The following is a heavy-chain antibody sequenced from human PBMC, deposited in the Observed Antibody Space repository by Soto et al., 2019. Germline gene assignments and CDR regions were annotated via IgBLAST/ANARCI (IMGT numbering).Heavy chain of an antibody. Sequence: EVQLVESGGGLVQPGGSLGLSCAGSGYTFRSHWMHWVRQAPGKGLVWVSRINSDGSTTSYADSVKGRFTISRDNAKNTLYLQMNSLRAEDTAVYYCARGPPQDSVNYYPWDYWGQGTLVTVSS. CDR2: INSDGSTT. CDR1: GYTFRSHW. D-gene: IGHD1-26*01. J-gene: IGHJ4*02. V-gene: IGHV3-74*01. CDR3: ARGPPQDSVNYYPWDY.